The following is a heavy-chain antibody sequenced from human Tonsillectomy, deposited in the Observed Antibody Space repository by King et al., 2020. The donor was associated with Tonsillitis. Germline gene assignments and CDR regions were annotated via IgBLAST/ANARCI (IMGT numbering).Heavy chain of an antibody. CDR2: IYYSGST. CDR3: ARQDIVVVPAVQDEWFDP. V-gene: IGHV4-39*01. D-gene: IGHD2-2*01. J-gene: IGHJ5*02. CDR1: GGSISSSSYY. Sequence: QLQESGPGLVKPSETLSLTCTVSGGSISSSSYYWGWIRQPPGKGLEWIGSIYYSGSTYYNPSLKSRVTRSVDTSKHHFSLKLSSVTAADTAVYYCARQDIVVVPAVQDEWFDPWGQGTLVTVSS.